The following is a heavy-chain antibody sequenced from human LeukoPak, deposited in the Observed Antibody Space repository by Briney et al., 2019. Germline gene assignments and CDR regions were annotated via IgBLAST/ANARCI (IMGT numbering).Heavy chain of an antibody. CDR1: GFIFSSYS. J-gene: IGHJ2*01. V-gene: IGHV3-30*18. D-gene: IGHD3-22*01. CDR3: VQEFNHQQWFFDI. CDR2: VSTDGTIK. Sequence: PGRSLRLSCAASGFIFSSYSMHWVRQAPGKGLEWAAVVSTDGTIKYYADSMKGRLTVSRDNSKNTVDLQMNSLRVEDTALYFCVQEFNHQQWFFDIWGRGTLVTVSS.